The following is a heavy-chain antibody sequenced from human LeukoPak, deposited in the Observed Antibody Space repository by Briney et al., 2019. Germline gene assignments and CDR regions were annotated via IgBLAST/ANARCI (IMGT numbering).Heavy chain of an antibody. D-gene: IGHD3-22*01. Sequence: ASVKVSCKASGYNFISYYMHWVRQAPGQGLEWMGIINPSGGSTSHAQKFQGRVTMTWDMSTTTVYMELSSLRSEDTAVYYCARAYYYDSSGYFALHFDYWGQGTLVTVSS. V-gene: IGHV1-46*01. J-gene: IGHJ4*02. CDR1: GYNFISYY. CDR3: ARAYYYDSSGYFALHFDY. CDR2: INPSGGST.